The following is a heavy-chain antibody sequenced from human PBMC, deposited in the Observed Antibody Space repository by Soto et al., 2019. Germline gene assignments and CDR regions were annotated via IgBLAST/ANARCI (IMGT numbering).Heavy chain of an antibody. V-gene: IGHV4-59*01. D-gene: IGHD1-20*01. J-gene: IGHJ6*02. CDR2: TFYSGST. CDR1: GDSISSYY. Sequence: SETLSLTCTVTGDSISSYYWSWIRQPPGKGLEWIGYTFYSGSTKYNPSLKSRATISVDRSKTHFSLNLSSVTAADTAVYYCARDKGRYDSGMDVWGQGTPVTVSS. CDR3: ARDKGRYDSGMDV.